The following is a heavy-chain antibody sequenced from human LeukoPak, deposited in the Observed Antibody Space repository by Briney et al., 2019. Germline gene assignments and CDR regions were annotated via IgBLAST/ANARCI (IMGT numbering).Heavy chain of an antibody. CDR1: GYTFTSYG. V-gene: IGHV1-18*01. Sequence: ASVKVSCKASGYTFTSYGISWVRQAPGQGLEWMGWISAYNGNTNYAQKLQGRVTMTTDPSTSTAYMELRSLRSDDTAVYYCARGGAYYDFWSGSDYWGQGTLVTVSS. CDR2: ISAYNGNT. D-gene: IGHD3-3*01. J-gene: IGHJ4*02. CDR3: ARGGAYYDFWSGSDY.